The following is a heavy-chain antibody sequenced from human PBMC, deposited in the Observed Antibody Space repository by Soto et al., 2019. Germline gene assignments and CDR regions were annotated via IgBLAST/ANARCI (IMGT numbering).Heavy chain of an antibody. D-gene: IGHD5-12*01. CDR1: GFTFSTYW. CDR3: VRTKVGLATMLFDY. V-gene: IGHV3-74*01. CDR2: INIDGSGT. J-gene: IGHJ4*02. Sequence: EVQLVESGGGLVQPGGSLRLSCAASGFTFSTYWMHWFRQAPGKGLVWVSLINIDGSGTNYADSVKGRFTISRDNAKNTLYLQMNSLRAEDTAVYYCVRTKVGLATMLFDYWGQGTLVTVSS.